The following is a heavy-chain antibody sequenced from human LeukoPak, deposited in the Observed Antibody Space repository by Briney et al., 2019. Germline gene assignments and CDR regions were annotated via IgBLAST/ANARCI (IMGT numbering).Heavy chain of an antibody. J-gene: IGHJ6*02. CDR3: ARAAAGRPQWDYYYGMDV. Sequence: SETLSLTCTVSGGSVSSSIYYWGWIRQPPGKGLEWIGYIYYSGSTNYNPSLKSRVTISVDTSKNQFSLKLSSVTAADTAVYYCARAAAGRPQWDYYYGMDVWGQGTTVTVSS. D-gene: IGHD6-13*01. CDR2: IYYSGST. CDR1: GGSVSSSIYY. V-gene: IGHV4-61*01.